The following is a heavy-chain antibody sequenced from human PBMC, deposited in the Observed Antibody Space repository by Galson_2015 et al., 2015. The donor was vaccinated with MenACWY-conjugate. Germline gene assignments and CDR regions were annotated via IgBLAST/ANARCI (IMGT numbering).Heavy chain of an antibody. CDR1: GYDFYNFG. Sequence: SVKVSCKASGYDFYNFGISWVRHAPGQGLEWLGWISPHSGNTHSAPRLQGRVTLTANKSTSTAYVEMTSLKSDDTAVYYCAREAHGGKSSFFAHWGQATQVTVSS. J-gene: IGHJ4*02. D-gene: IGHD4-23*01. CDR2: ISPHSGNT. V-gene: IGHV1-18*01. CDR3: AREAHGGKSSFFAH.